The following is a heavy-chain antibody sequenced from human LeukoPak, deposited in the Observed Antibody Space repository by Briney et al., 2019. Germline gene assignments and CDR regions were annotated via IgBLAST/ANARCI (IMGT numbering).Heavy chain of an antibody. J-gene: IGHJ4*02. CDR1: GFTFDDYA. CDR3: AKSVEAYRSSWIDY. D-gene: IGHD6-13*01. V-gene: IGHV3-9*03. Sequence: GRSLRLSCAASGFTFDDYAMHWVRQAPGKCLEWVSGISWNSGSIGHADSVKGRFTISRDNAKNSLYLQMNSLRAEDMALYYCAKSVEAYRSSWIDYWGQGTLVTVSS. CDR2: ISWNSGSI.